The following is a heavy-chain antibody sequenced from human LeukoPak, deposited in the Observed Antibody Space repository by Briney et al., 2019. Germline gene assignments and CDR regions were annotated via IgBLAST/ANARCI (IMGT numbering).Heavy chain of an antibody. Sequence: SETLSLTCTVSGYSISSGYYWGWIRQPPGKGLEWIGSIYHSGSTYYNPSLMSRVTISVDTSKNPFSLKLSSVTAADTAVYYCASTDRITIFGVVSDWGQGTLVTVSS. D-gene: IGHD3-3*01. V-gene: IGHV4-38-2*02. J-gene: IGHJ4*02. CDR1: GYSISSGYY. CDR3: ASTDRITIFGVVSD. CDR2: IYHSGST.